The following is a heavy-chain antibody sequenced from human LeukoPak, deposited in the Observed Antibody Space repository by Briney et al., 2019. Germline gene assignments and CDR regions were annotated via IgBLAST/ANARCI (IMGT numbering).Heavy chain of an antibody. CDR1: GYTLTSYG. CDR2: ISAYNGNT. CDR3: ARDPPIRYFDWLPHYYYYGMDV. D-gene: IGHD3-9*01. J-gene: IGHJ6*04. V-gene: IGHV1-18*04. Sequence: GASVTVSCKASGYTLTSYGISWVRQAPGQGLEWMGWISAYNGNTNYAQKLQGRVTMTTDTSTSTAYMELRSLRSDDTAVYYCARDPPIRYFDWLPHYYYYGMDVWGKGTTVTVSS.